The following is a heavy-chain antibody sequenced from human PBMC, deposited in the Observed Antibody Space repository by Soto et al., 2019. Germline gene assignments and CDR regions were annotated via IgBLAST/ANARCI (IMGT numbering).Heavy chain of an antibody. CDR3: AKAKGYSYGYNWFDP. Sequence: PGGSLRLSCAAYGFTFDDYAMHWVRQAPGKGLEWVSGISWNSGSIGYADSVKGRFTISRDNAKNSLYLQMNSLRAEDTALYYCAKAKGYSYGYNWFDPWGQGTLVTVSS. CDR1: GFTFDDYA. J-gene: IGHJ5*02. D-gene: IGHD5-18*01. CDR2: ISWNSGSI. V-gene: IGHV3-9*01.